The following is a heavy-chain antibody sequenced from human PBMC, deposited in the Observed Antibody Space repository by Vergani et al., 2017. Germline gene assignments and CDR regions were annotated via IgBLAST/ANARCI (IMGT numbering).Heavy chain of an antibody. V-gene: IGHV4-59*01. D-gene: IGHD3-10*01. Sequence: QVQLQESGPGLVKPSETLSLTCTVSGGSISSYYWSWIRQPPGKGLEWIGYIYYSGSTNYNPSLKSRVTMSVDTSKNQFSLKLNSVTAADTAVYYCGRVADFYGLGSRLLDLWGQGILVTVSS. CDR3: GRVADFYGLGSRLLDL. J-gene: IGHJ5*02. CDR1: GGSISSYY. CDR2: IYYSGST.